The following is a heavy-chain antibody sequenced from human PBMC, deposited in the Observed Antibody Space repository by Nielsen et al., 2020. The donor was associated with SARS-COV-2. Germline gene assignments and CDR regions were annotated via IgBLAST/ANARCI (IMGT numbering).Heavy chain of an antibody. CDR2: IYSGGST. J-gene: IGHJ6*02. CDR3: ARTKVSYYYYYGMDV. V-gene: IGHV3-53*01. D-gene: IGHD6-6*01. Sequence: WIRQPPGKGLEWVSVIYSGGSTYYADSVKGRFTISRDNSKNTLYLQMNSLRAEDTAVYYCARTKVSYYYYYGMDVWGQGTTVTVSS.